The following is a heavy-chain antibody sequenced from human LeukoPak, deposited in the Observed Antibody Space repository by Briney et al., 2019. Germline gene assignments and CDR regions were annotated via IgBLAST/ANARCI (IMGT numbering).Heavy chain of an antibody. Sequence: ASVKVSCKASGYNFTTNGIIWVRQAPGQGLEWMGWISPYNGSTNYAQKFQGRVTMITDTSSTTAYLELRTLRSDDTGVYYCARESDSSPSDFDHWGQGTLVTVSS. CDR3: ARESDSSPSDFDH. CDR1: GYNFTTNG. D-gene: IGHD3-22*01. V-gene: IGHV1-18*01. J-gene: IGHJ4*02. CDR2: ISPYNGST.